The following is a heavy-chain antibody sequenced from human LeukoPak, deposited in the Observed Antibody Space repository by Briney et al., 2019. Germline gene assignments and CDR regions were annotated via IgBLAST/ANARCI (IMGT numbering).Heavy chain of an antibody. D-gene: IGHD1-7*01. CDR2: MNQRGSM. CDR3: ARELELRY. CDR1: GGSISSYY. Sequence: SETLSLTCTVSGGSISSYYWSWIRQPPGKGLEWIGEMNQRGSMNYNPSLKSRVTISVDRSKNQFSLKLSSVTAADTAVYYCARELELRYWGQGTLVTVSS. J-gene: IGHJ4*02. V-gene: IGHV4-59*12.